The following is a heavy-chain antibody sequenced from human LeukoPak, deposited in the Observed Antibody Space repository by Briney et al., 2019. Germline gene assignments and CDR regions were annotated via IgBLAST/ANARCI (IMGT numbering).Heavy chain of an antibody. CDR2: INPNSGGT. Sequence: GASVKVSCKASGYTFTGYYMHWVRQAPVQGLEWVGWINPNSGGTNYAQKFQVRVTMTRDTSISTAYMELSRLRYDDTAVYYCARSSGSSTYYFDYWGQGTLVTVSS. CDR3: ARSSGSSTYYFDY. J-gene: IGHJ4*02. D-gene: IGHD1-26*01. V-gene: IGHV1-2*02. CDR1: GYTFTGYY.